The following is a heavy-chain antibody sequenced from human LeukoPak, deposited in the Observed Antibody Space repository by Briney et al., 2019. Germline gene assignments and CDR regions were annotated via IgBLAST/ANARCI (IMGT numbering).Heavy chain of an antibody. CDR3: ARDAPFGCSGGSCYAFDI. CDR1: GGTFSSYA. CDR2: MIPILGIG. J-gene: IGHJ3*02. V-gene: IGHV1-69*04. Sequence: SVRVSCKACGGTFSSYAISWVRQAPGQGLEWMGRMIPILGIGNYAQKFQGRVTITADNSTSTAYMELHSLRSEDTAVYYCARDAPFGCSGGSCYAFDIWGQGTMLTVSS. D-gene: IGHD2-15*01.